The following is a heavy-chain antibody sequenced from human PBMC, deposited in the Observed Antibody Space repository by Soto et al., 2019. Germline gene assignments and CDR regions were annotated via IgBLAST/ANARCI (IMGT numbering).Heavy chain of an antibody. Sequence: ASVKVSCKASGYTFTSYAMHWVRQAPGQRLEWMGWINAGNGNTKYSQKFQGRVTITRDTSASTAYMELSSLRSEDTAVYYCARSRSWSIAARPVWSYFDYWGQETLVTVSS. J-gene: IGHJ4*02. CDR3: ARSRSWSIAARPVWSYFDY. CDR2: INAGNGNT. V-gene: IGHV1-3*01. CDR1: GYTFTSYA. D-gene: IGHD6-6*01.